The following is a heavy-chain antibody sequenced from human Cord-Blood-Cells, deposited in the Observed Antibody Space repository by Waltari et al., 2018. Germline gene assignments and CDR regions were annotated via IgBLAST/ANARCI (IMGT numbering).Heavy chain of an antibody. J-gene: IGHJ6*02. CDR3: AREVRGPAYYGMDV. D-gene: IGHD3-10*01. Sequence: QVQLQQWGAGLLKPSETLSRTCAGYGWSFSGYYLSWIPQPPGKGLEWIGEINHSGSTNYNPSLKSRVTISVDTSKNQFSLKLSSVTAADTAVYYCAREVRGPAYYGMDVWGQGTTVTVSS. V-gene: IGHV4-34*01. CDR1: GWSFSGYY. CDR2: INHSGST.